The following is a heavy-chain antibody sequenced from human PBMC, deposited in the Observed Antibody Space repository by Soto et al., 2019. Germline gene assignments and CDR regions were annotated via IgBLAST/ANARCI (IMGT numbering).Heavy chain of an antibody. CDR2: ISYDGSNK. J-gene: IGHJ6*02. V-gene: IGHV3-30-3*01. Sequence: RLSRGSSVFPLSSYAIHWVRQAPGKGLERVAVISYDGSNKYYADSVKGRFTISRDNSKNTLYLQMNSLRAEDTAVYYCAGEIADYYGMEGWGQGCTVSVSS. CDR1: VFPLSSYA. CDR3: AGEIADYYGMEG.